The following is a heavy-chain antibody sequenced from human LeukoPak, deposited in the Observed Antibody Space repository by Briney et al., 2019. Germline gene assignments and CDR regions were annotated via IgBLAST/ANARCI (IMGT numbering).Heavy chain of an antibody. D-gene: IGHD3-9*01. Sequence: SETLSLTCTVSGGSISSYYWSWIRQPPGKGLEWIGYIYYSGSTNYNPSLKSRVTISVDTSKNQFSLKLSSVTAADAAVYYCARAQVGHYDILTGEVDYWGQGTLVTVSS. CDR3: ARAQVGHYDILTGEVDY. J-gene: IGHJ4*02. CDR2: IYYSGST. CDR1: GGSISSYY. V-gene: IGHV4-59*12.